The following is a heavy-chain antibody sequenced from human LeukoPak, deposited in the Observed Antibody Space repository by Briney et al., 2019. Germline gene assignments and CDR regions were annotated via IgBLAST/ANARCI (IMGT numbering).Heavy chain of an antibody. D-gene: IGHD3-10*01. CDR3: ARGRGVRGVIRDY. V-gene: IGHV4-34*01. CDR1: GGSFSGYY. CDR2: VNHSGST. J-gene: IGHJ4*02. Sequence: SETLSLTCAVYGGSFSGYYWSWIRQPPGKGLEWIGEVNHSGSTNYNPPLKSRVTISVDTSKNQFSLKLSSVTAADTAVYYCARGRGVRGVIRDYWGQGTLVTVSS.